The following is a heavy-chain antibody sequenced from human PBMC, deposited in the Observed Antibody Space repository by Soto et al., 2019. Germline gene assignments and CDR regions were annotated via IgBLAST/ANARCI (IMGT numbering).Heavy chain of an antibody. CDR3: ARGPGYFDFPDFDT. Sequence: ASVKISCKASGXTFTSYGISWVRQAPGQGLEWMGWISAYNGNTNYAQKLQGRVTMTTDTSTSTAYMELRSLRSDDTAVYFCARGPGYFDFPDFDTWGKETLSTVSS. V-gene: IGHV1-18*01. CDR2: ISAYNGNT. D-gene: IGHD3-9*01. J-gene: IGHJ4*02. CDR1: GXTFTSYG.